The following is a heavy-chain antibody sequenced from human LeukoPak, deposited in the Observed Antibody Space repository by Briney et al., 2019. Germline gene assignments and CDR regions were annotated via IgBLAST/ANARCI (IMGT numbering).Heavy chain of an antibody. Sequence: GGSLRLSCAASGFTVNSNYMSWVRQAPGKGLEWVSVIYGGGSTYYADSVKGRFTISRDTSKNTVNLEMNPLRAEDTAVYYCPSWPGAWYGEDPWAQGTLVTVSS. J-gene: IGHJ5*02. CDR2: IYGGGST. V-gene: IGHV3-53*01. D-gene: IGHD3-10*01. CDR1: GFTVNSNY. CDR3: PSWPGAWYGEDP.